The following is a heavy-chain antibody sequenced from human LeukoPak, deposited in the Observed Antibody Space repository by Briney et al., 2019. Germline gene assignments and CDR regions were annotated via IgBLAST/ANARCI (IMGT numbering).Heavy chain of an antibody. D-gene: IGHD2-2*02. CDR2: FDPRGGET. CDR3: AASDRQFCSPSSCYMPFDF. J-gene: IGHJ4*02. V-gene: IGHV1-24*01. Sequence: ASVKVSCKVSGHTLSEVSMHWVRQAPGQGLEWVGGFDPRGGETVLAQKFQGRVTLTEDTSADTSSIELRSLRSEDTAVYYCAASDRQFCSPSSCYMPFDFWGLGTLVTVSS. CDR1: GHTLSEVS.